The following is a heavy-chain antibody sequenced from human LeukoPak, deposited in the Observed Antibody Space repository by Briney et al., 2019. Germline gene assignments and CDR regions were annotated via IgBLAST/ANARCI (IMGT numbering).Heavy chain of an antibody. V-gene: IGHV1-18*01. Sequence: ASVKVSCKASGYTFTSYGISWVRQAPGQGLEWMGWISAYNGNTNYAQKLQGRVTMTTDTSTSTAYMELRSLRSDDTAAYYCARDVVLMVYAIPSRWFDPWGQGTLVTVSS. CDR1: GYTFTSYG. D-gene: IGHD2-8*01. CDR3: ARDVVLMVYAIPSRWFDP. CDR2: ISAYNGNT. J-gene: IGHJ5*02.